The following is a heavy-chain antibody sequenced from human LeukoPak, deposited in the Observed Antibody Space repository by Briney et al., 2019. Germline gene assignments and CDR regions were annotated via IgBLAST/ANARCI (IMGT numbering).Heavy chain of an antibody. CDR2: IDPNSGGT. J-gene: IGHJ3*02. Sequence: GASVKVSCKASGYTFTDYYLHWLRQAPGQGLEWMGWIDPNSGGTNYAQKFQGRVTMTRDTSISTAYMELSGLRSDDTAVYYCARGPSSGAFDIWGQGTMVTVSS. CDR1: GYTFTDYY. D-gene: IGHD6-6*01. V-gene: IGHV1-2*02. CDR3: ARGPSSGAFDI.